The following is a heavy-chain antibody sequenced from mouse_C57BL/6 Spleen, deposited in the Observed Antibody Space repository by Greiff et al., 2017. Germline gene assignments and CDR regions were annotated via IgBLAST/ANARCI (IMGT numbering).Heavy chain of an antibody. V-gene: IGHV3-6*01. D-gene: IGHD4-1*01. J-gene: IGHJ4*01. CDR1: GYSITSGYY. CDR2: ISYDGSN. CDR3: AREVGRNYAMDY. Sequence: EVQRVESGPGLVKPSQSLSLTCSVTGYSITSGYYWNWIRQFPGNKLEWMGYISYDGSNNYNPSLKNRISITRDTSKNQFFLKLNSVTTEDTATYYCAREVGRNYAMDYWGQGTSVTVSS.